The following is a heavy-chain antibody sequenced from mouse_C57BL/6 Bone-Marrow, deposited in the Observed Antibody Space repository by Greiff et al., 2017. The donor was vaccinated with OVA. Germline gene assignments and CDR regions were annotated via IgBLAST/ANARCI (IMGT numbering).Heavy chain of an antibody. V-gene: IGHV1-72*01. CDR2: IDPNSGGT. CDR3: ARSPRGSKGGYAMDY. Sequence: VKLMESGAELVKPGASVKLSCKASGYTFTSYWMHWVKQRPGRGLEWIGRIDPNSGGTKYNEKFKSKATLTVDKPSSTAYMQLSSLTSEDSAVYYCARSPRGSKGGYAMDYWGQGTSVTVSS. D-gene: IGHD1-1*01. J-gene: IGHJ4*01. CDR1: GYTFTSYW.